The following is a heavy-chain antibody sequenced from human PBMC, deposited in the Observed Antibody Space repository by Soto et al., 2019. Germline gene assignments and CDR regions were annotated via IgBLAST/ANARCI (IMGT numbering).Heavy chain of an antibody. CDR2: IIPIFGTA. CDR3: ARGPVAGYNCFDT. D-gene: IGHD6-19*01. CDR1: GGTFSSYA. V-gene: IGHV1-69*13. J-gene: IGHJ5*02. Sequence: GASVKVSCKASGGTFSSYAISWVRQAPGQGLEWMGGIIPIFGTANYAQKFQGRVTITADESTSTAYMELSSLRSEDTAVYYCARGPVAGYNCFDTWGQGTLVTVSS.